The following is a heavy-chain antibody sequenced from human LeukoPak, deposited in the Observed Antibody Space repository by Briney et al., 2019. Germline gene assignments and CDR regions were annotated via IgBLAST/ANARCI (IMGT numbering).Heavy chain of an antibody. D-gene: IGHD3-10*01. CDR2: IWYDGGNK. CDR1: GFTFSSYW. Sequence: GGSLRLSCVASGFTFSSYWMSWVRQAPGKGLEWVAVIWYDGGNKYYADSVKGRFTISRDNSKNTLYLQMNSLRAEDSAVYYCAREAGSGSYYNFPDSWGQGTLVTVSS. J-gene: IGHJ5*01. CDR3: AREAGSGSYYNFPDS. V-gene: IGHV3-33*08.